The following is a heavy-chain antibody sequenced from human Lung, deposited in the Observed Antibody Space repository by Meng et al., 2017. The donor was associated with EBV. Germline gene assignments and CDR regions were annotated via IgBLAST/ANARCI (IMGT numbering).Heavy chain of an antibody. CDR1: EFTFSTYW. V-gene: IGHV3-74*01. D-gene: IGHD1-26*01. Sequence: GQVGGAGGGFVQPGGSLRLSCAASEFTFSTYWMHWVRQAPGKGLVWVSRINSDGSSTSYADSVKGRFSISRDNAKNTLYLQMNSLTVDDTAIYYCVRGYGGSYLGGDHWGQGTLVTVSS. CDR2: INSDGSST. CDR3: VRGYGGSYLGGDH. J-gene: IGHJ5*02.